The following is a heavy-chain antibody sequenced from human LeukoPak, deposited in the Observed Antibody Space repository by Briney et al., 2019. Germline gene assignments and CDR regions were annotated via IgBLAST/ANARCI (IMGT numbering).Heavy chain of an antibody. Sequence: GGSPRLSCAASGFTFSSYSMNWVRQAPGKGLEWVSSISSSSSYIYYADSVKGRFTISRDNAKNSLYLQMNSLRAEDTAVYYCARARYYYGSGSRNTYYFDYWGQGTLVTVSS. D-gene: IGHD3-10*01. CDR2: ISSSSSYI. CDR3: ARARYYYGSGSRNTYYFDY. J-gene: IGHJ4*02. CDR1: GFTFSSYS. V-gene: IGHV3-21*01.